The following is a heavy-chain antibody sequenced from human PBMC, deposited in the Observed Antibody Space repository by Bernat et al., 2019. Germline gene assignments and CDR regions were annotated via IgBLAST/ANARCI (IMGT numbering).Heavy chain of an antibody. CDR1: GFTFSSYA. D-gene: IGHD3-16*01. CDR2: ISGSDGSK. J-gene: IGHJ5*02. Sequence: EVQLLESGGGLAQPGGSLRLSCAASGFTFSSYAISWVRQAPGKGLGWVSAISGSDGSKYYADSVKGRFTISRDNSKNTLYLQMNSLRAEDTAVYYCVKEAEYSYALTWGQGTLVTVSS. V-gene: IGHV3-23*01. CDR3: VKEAEYSYALT.